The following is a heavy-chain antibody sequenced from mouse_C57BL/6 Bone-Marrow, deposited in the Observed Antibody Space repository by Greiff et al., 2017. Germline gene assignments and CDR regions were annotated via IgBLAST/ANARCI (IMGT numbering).Heavy chain of an antibody. CDR2: SRNKANDYTT. CDR1: GFTFSDFY. D-gene: IGHD1-1*01. J-gene: IGHJ4*01. V-gene: IGHV7-1*01. CDR3: ARGSITTVVATDYAMDY. Sequence: EVKLMESGGGLVQSGRSLRLSCATSGFTFSDFYMEWVRQAPGKGLEWIAASRNKANDYTTEYSASVKGRFIVSRDTSQSILYLQMNALRAEDTAIYYCARGSITTVVATDYAMDYWGQGTSVTVSS.